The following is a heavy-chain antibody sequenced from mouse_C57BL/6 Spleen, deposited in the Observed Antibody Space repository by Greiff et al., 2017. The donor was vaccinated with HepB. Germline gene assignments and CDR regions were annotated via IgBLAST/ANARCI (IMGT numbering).Heavy chain of an antibody. V-gene: IGHV1-82*01. CDR3: ARSSLLGFAY. J-gene: IGHJ3*01. CDR1: GYSFSSPW. D-gene: IGHD2-10*01. Sequence: VQLQQSGPELVKPGASVKISCKASGYSFSSPWMNWVKQRPGKGLEWIGRIYPGDGDTNYNGKFKGKATLTADKSSSTAYMQLSSLTSEDAAVCVCARSSLLGFAYWGQGTLVTVSA. CDR2: IYPGDGDT.